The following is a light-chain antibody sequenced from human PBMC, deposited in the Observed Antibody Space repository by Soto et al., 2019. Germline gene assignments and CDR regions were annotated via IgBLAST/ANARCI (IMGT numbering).Light chain of an antibody. Sequence: DIQMTHSPSTLSASVGDRVTITCRASESIGRWLAWYQQKPGRAPKLLMYQASTLESGVPSRFSGSGSGTEFTLTISSLQPDDFATYYCQQYNSFPYTFXQGTKADIK. CDR2: QAS. CDR1: ESIGRW. V-gene: IGKV1-5*03. CDR3: QQYNSFPYT. J-gene: IGKJ2*01.